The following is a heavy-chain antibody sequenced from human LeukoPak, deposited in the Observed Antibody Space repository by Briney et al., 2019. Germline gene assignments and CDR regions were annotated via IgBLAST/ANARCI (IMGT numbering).Heavy chain of an antibody. J-gene: IGHJ4*02. Sequence: GGSLRLSCVTSGFTFTNPWMSWLRQAPEKGLEWVANIKQDGSEKYYVDSVKGRFTISRDNAKNSLYMQMNSLRAEDTAVYYCARLYYYGWGNYYIYFDYWGQGTLVTVSS. V-gene: IGHV3-7*04. CDR1: GFTFTNPW. D-gene: IGHD3-10*01. CDR2: IKQDGSEK. CDR3: ARLYYYGWGNYYIYFDY.